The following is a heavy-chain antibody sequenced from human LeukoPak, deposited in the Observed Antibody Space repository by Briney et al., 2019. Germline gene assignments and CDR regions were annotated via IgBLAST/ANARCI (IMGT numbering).Heavy chain of an antibody. V-gene: IGHV3-48*02. Sequence: GGSLRLSCAASGFSFSNAWMSWVRQAPGKGLEWVSYISSSSGTIYYADSLKGRFTTSRDDAKNSLFLQMHSLRDEDTAAYYCARYFGDPQGMDVWGHGTTVTVSS. CDR1: GFSFSNAW. D-gene: IGHD3-10*01. CDR3: ARYFGDPQGMDV. J-gene: IGHJ6*02. CDR2: ISSSSGTI.